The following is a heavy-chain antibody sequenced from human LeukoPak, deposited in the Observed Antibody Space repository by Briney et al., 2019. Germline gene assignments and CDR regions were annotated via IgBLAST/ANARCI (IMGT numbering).Heavy chain of an antibody. CDR3: ASSPGIAAAGHHLDP. CDR1: GGTFSSYA. D-gene: IGHD6-13*01. J-gene: IGHJ5*02. V-gene: IGHV1-69*05. CDR2: IIPIFGTA. Sequence: EASVKVSCKASGGTFSSYAMSWVRQAPGKGLEWMGRIIPIFGTANYAQKFQGRVTITTDESTSTAYMEMSSLRSEDTAVYYCASSPGIAAAGHHLDPWGQGTLVTVSS.